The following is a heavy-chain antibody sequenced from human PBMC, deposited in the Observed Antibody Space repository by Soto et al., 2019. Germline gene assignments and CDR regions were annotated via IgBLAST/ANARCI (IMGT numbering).Heavy chain of an antibody. V-gene: IGHV1-8*01. CDR3: ARGNEYGGNFDY. D-gene: IGHD2-15*01. CDR2: MNPNSGNT. J-gene: IGHJ4*02. Sequence: QVQLVQSGAEVKKPGASVKGSCKASGYTFTSYDINWVRQATGQGLEAMGWMNPNSGNTAYAQTFQGRVTMTRNTSISTAYMERSSLRSEDTAVYYCARGNEYGGNFDYWGQGTLVTVSS. CDR1: GYTFTSYD.